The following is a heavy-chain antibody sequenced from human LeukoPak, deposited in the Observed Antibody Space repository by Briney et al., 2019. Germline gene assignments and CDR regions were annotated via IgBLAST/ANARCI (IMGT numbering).Heavy chain of an antibody. CDR1: GGSISSYY. CDR3: ATPLWFGEAPHDY. CDR2: IYSSGST. V-gene: IGHV4-59*01. D-gene: IGHD3-10*01. J-gene: IGHJ4*02. Sequence: SETLSLTCTVFGGSISSYYWSWIRQPPGKGLEWIGYIYSSGSTNYNPSLKSRITISVDTSKNQFSLKLSSVTAVDTAVYYCATPLWFGEAPHDYWGQGTLVTVSS.